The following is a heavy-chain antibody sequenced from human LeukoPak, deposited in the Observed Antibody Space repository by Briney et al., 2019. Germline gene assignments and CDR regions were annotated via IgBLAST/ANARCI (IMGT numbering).Heavy chain of an antibody. J-gene: IGHJ6*02. CDR3: ARGSGSYSWAYYYYGMDV. CDR2: IYHSGST. Sequence: SETLSLTCAVSGGSISSGGYSWSWIRQPPGKGLEWIGYIYHSGSTYYNPSLKSRVTISVDTSKNQFSLKLSSVTAADTAVYYCARGSGSYSWAYYYYGMDVWGQGTTVTVSS. V-gene: IGHV4-30-2*01. D-gene: IGHD1-26*01. CDR1: GGSISSGGYS.